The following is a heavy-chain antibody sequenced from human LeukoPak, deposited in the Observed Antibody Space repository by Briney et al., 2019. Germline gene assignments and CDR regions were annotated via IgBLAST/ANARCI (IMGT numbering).Heavy chain of an antibody. CDR2: ISSSSSYI. CDR1: GFTFSSYS. Sequence: GGSLRLSCAASGFTFSSYSMNWVRQAPGKGLEWVSSISSSSSYIYYADSVKGRFTISRDNAKNSLYLQMNSLRAEDTAVYYCARTQAPPHWQKVAFDISGQGTMVTVSS. CDR3: ARTQAPPHWQKVAFDI. J-gene: IGHJ3*02. V-gene: IGHV3-21*01.